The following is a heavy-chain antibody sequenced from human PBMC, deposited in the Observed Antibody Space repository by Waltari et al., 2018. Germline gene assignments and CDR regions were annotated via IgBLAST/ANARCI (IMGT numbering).Heavy chain of an antibody. D-gene: IGHD4-17*01. CDR3: ERELYSTVDAFDI. CDR2: IYYSGST. V-gene: IGHV4-39*07. CDR1: GGSISSSSYY. Sequence: QLQLQESGPGLVKPSETLSLTCTVSGGSISSSSYYWGWIRQPPGKGLEWIGSIYYSGSTYYNPSLKSRVTISVDTSKNQFSLKLSSVTAADTAVYYCERELYSTVDAFDIWGQGTMVTVSS. J-gene: IGHJ3*02.